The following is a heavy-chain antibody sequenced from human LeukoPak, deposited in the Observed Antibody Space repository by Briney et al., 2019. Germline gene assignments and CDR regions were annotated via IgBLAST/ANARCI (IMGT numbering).Heavy chain of an antibody. Sequence: GGSLRLSCAASGFTFSSYAMSWVRQTPGRGLEWVSGISGSGDSTYYADSVKGRFAISRHNSKNTLYLQMNSLRAEDTAVYYCARNYYDSSGFLYYFDYWGQGTLVTVSS. D-gene: IGHD3-22*01. CDR2: ISGSGDST. CDR3: ARNYYDSSGFLYYFDY. V-gene: IGHV3-23*01. CDR1: GFTFSSYA. J-gene: IGHJ4*02.